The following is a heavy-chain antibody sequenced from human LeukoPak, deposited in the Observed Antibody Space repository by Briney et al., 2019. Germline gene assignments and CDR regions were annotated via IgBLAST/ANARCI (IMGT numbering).Heavy chain of an antibody. J-gene: IGHJ4*02. D-gene: IGHD2-15*01. CDR1: GYTLTELS. CDR2: FDPEDGET. V-gene: IGHV1-24*01. CDR3: ARVRCSGGSCYTGFDC. Sequence: GASVKVSCKVSGYTLTELSMHWVRQAPGKGLEWMGGFDPEDGETIYAQKFQGRVTMTEDTSTDTAYMELSSLRSEDTAVYFCARVRCSGGSCYTGFDCWGQGTLVTVSS.